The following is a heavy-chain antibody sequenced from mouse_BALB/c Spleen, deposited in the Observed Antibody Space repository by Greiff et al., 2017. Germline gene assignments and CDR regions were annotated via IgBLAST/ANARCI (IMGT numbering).Heavy chain of an antibody. CDR2: ISNGGGST. J-gene: IGHJ4*01. V-gene: IGHV5-12-2*01. D-gene: IGHD1-1*01. CDR1: GFTFSSYT. Sequence: EVQRVESGGGLVQPGGSLKLSCAASGFTFSSYTMSWVRQTPEKRLEWVAYISNGGGSTYYPDTVKGRFTISRDNAKNTLYLQMSSLKSEDTAMYYCARSVYYYGSSYAMDYWGQGTSVTVSS. CDR3: ARSVYYYGSSYAMDY.